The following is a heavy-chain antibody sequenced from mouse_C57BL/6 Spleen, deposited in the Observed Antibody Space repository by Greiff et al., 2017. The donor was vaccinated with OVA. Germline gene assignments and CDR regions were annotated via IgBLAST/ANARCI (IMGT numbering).Heavy chain of an antibody. CDR3: ARGGNLAWFAY. CDR2: INPNNGGT. CDR1: GYTFTDYY. J-gene: IGHJ3*01. V-gene: IGHV1-26*01. Sequence: EVQLQQSGPELVKPGASVKISCKASGYTFTDYYMNWVKQSHGKSLEWIGDINPNNGGTSYNQKFKGKATLTVDKSSSTAYMELRSLTSEDSAVYYCARGGNLAWFAYWGQGTLVTVSA. D-gene: IGHD2-1*01.